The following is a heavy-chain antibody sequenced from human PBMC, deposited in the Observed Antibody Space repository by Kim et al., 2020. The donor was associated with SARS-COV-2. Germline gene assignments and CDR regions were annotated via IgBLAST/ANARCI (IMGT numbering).Heavy chain of an antibody. CDR3: AKEEWFVPVTS. CDR1: GFNFTTHA. J-gene: IGHJ1*01. V-gene: IGHV3-23*01. D-gene: IGHD3-10*01. Sequence: GGSLRLSCAASGFNFTTHAMAWVRQPAGAGLEWISSLSVNSNSTSYADSVRGRFAISGDTSKTTLYLQMTSLRAEDTAVYFCAKEEWFVPVTSWGPGTLVTVSS. CDR2: LSVNSNST.